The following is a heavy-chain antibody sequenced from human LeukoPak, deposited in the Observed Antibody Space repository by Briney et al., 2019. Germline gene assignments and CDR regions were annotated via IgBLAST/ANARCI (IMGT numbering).Heavy chain of an antibody. CDR3: ARRQGCSSTSCPPDY. CDR2: IYAGGSDT. CDR1: GYSFTTYW. V-gene: IGHV5-51*01. J-gene: IGHJ4*02. D-gene: IGHD2-2*01. Sequence: GESLKISCRASGYSFTTYWIGWVRQMPGKGLEWMGIIYAGGSDTSSTPSFRGQATLSDDTSITTAYLQWSILKASDAALYYCARRQGCSSTSCPPDYWGQGTLVTVSP.